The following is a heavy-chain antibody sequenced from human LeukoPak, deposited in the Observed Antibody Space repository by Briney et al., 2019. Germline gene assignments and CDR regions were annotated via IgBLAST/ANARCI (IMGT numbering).Heavy chain of an antibody. J-gene: IGHJ4*02. Sequence: ASVKVSCKASGYTFTGYYMHWVRQAPGQGLEWMGWISAYNGNTNYAQKLQGRVTMTTDTSTSTAYMELRSLRSDDTAVYYCARGGMITPLGYWGQGTLVTVSS. V-gene: IGHV1-18*04. CDR2: ISAYNGNT. CDR1: GYTFTGYY. D-gene: IGHD3-16*01. CDR3: ARGGMITPLGY.